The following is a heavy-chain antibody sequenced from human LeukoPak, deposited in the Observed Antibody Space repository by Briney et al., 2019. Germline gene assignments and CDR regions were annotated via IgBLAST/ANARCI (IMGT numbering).Heavy chain of an antibody. CDR2: ISYDGNRK. V-gene: IGHV3-30-3*01. J-gene: IGHJ5*01. CDR1: GFPFSSYA. CDR3: ARDNWVDC. Sequence: GGSLRLSCAASGFPFSSYAMHWVRQAPGKGLEWVAVISYDGNRKYYADAVKGRFTISRDNSKNTLYLQMNSLRAEDMAIYYCARDNWVDCWGQGTLVTVSS.